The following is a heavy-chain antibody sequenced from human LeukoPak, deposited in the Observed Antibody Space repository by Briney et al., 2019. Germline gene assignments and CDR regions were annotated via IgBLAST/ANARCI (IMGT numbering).Heavy chain of an antibody. CDR2: ISSSSSTI. J-gene: IGHJ4*02. Sequence: AGGSLRLSCAASGFTFSSYAMHWVRQAPGKGLEWVSYISSSSSTIYYADSVKGRFTISRDNAKNSLYLQMNSLRAEDTAVYYCAGSVRYCSGGSCHHGYFDYWGQGTLVTVSS. CDR3: AGSVRYCSGGSCHHGYFDY. CDR1: GFTFSSYA. D-gene: IGHD2-15*01. V-gene: IGHV3-48*04.